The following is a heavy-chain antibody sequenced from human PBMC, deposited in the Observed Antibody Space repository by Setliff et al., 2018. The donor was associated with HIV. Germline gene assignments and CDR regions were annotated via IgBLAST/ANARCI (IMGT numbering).Heavy chain of an antibody. D-gene: IGHD6-25*01. J-gene: IGHJ3*01. V-gene: IGHV4-30-2*01. CDR2: IYHSGTT. Sequence: NPSETLSLTCAVSGGSIRSDGYSWSWIRQPPGRGLEWIGYIYHSGTTFYNPALKSRVTISIDLSTNQFSLQLTSVTAADTADYYCARDHTGYPQGAFDLWGQGTMVTVSS. CDR3: ARDHTGYPQGAFDL. CDR1: GGSIRSDGYS.